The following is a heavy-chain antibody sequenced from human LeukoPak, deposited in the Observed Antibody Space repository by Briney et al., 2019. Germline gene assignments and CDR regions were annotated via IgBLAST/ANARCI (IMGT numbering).Heavy chain of an antibody. V-gene: IGHV3-33*08. CDR2: VWYDGSNK. CDR3: ARTRYDAFDI. J-gene: IGHJ3*02. D-gene: IGHD4-17*01. CDR1: GFTFSGYW. Sequence: GGSLRLSCAASGFTFSGYWMSWVRQAPGKGLEWVAVVWYDGSNKHYADSVKGRFTISRDNSNDTLYLQMNSLRAEDTAVYYCARTRYDAFDIWGQGTMVTVSS.